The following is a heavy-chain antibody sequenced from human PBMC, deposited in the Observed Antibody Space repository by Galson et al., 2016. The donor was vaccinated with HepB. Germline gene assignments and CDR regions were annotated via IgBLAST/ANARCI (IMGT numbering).Heavy chain of an antibody. Sequence: SLRLSCAASGFSFSNSGMSWVRQAPGRGLEWVSGIPRSGDATHYADFVKGRFTISRDNSENTLYLYMNNLTAGDTAIYYCGKHGGFDYWGQGALVTVSS. D-gene: IGHD3-16*01. CDR3: GKHGGFDY. V-gene: IGHV3-23*01. CDR1: GFSFSNSG. J-gene: IGHJ4*02. CDR2: IPRSGDAT.